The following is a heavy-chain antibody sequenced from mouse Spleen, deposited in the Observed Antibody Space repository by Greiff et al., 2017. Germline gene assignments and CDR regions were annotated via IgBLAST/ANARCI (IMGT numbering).Heavy chain of an antibody. V-gene: IGHV2-2*01. CDR3: AREVLRLRYFDV. D-gene: IGHD1-2*01. CDR2: IWSGGST. CDR1: GFSLTSYG. J-gene: IGHJ1*01. Sequence: QVQLQQSGPGLVQPSQSLSITCTVSGFSLTSYGVHWVRQSPGKGLEWLGVIWSGGSTDYNAAFISRLSISKDNSKSQVFFKMNSLQADDTAIYYCAREVLRLRYFDVWGAGTTVTVSS.